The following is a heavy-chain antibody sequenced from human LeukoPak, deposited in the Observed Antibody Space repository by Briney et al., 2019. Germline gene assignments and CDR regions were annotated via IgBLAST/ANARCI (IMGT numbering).Heavy chain of an antibody. D-gene: IGHD6-13*01. CDR2: ISGSGGST. CDR3: AKDGKYSSSWYVGDY. Sequence: PGGSLRLSCAASGFTFSSYAMSWVRQAPGKGLEWVSAISGSGGSTYYADSVKGRFTISRDNSKNTLYLQMNSLRAEDTAVYYCAKDGKYSSSWYVGDYWGQGTLVTVSS. CDR1: GFTFSSYA. V-gene: IGHV3-23*01. J-gene: IGHJ4*02.